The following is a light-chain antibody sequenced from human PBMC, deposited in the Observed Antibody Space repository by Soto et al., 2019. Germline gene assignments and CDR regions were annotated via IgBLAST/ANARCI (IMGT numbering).Light chain of an antibody. J-gene: IGKJ1*01. CDR3: QHFNSWPLL. V-gene: IGKV3-15*01. CDR1: QNVNNR. CDR2: GAS. Sequence: EIVMTQSPAMLSVPPEERDTLSSRASQNVNNRLAWYQQKAGQPPRLLIYGASTRATGIPARFSGSGSGTEFTLTISSLQSEDFAVYYCQHFNSWPLLFGQGTKVDIK.